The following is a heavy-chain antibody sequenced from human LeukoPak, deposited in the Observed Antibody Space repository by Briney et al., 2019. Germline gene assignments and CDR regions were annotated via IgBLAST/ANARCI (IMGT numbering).Heavy chain of an antibody. CDR1: GFTFSSYG. J-gene: IGHJ3*02. V-gene: IGHV3-30*02. Sequence: GGSLRLSCAASGFTFSSYGMHWVRQAPDKGLEWVAFIRDDGSRKYYADSVKGRFTISRDNSKNTLYLQMNGLRAECTASYYCAKVSLNMVTDAFAIWGQGTMVSVSS. CDR2: IRDDGSRK. CDR3: AKVSLNMVTDAFAI. D-gene: IGHD2-21*02.